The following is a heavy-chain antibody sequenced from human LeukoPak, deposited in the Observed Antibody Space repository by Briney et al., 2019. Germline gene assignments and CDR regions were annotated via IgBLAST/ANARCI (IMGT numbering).Heavy chain of an antibody. CDR2: IYHSGST. CDR3: ARDNQQRYYMDV. D-gene: IGHD6-13*01. J-gene: IGHJ6*03. V-gene: IGHV4-38-2*02. Sequence: SETLSLTCTVSGYSISSGFYWGWIRQPPGKGLEWIGSIYHSGSTYYNPSLKSRVTISIDTSKNQFSLKLSSVTAADTAVYYCARDNQQRYYMDVWGKGTTATVSS. CDR1: GYSISSGFY.